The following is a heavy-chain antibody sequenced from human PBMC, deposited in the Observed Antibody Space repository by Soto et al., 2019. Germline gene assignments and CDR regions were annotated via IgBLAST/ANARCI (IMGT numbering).Heavy chain of an antibody. D-gene: IGHD3-3*01. J-gene: IGHJ6*02. Sequence: GGSLRLSCAASGFTFSSYSMNWVRQAPGKGLEWVAVISYDGSNKYYADSVKGRFTISRDNSKNTLYLQMNSLRAEDTAVYYCARETYYDFWSGPYYGMDVWGQGTTVTVSS. V-gene: IGHV3-30*03. CDR2: ISYDGSNK. CDR1: GFTFSSYS. CDR3: ARETYYDFWSGPYYGMDV.